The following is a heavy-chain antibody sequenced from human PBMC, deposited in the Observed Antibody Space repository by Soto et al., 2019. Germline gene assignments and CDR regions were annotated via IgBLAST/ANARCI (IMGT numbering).Heavy chain of an antibody. D-gene: IGHD3-10*01. V-gene: IGHV3-48*01. CDR1: GFTFSRHS. J-gene: IGHJ6*03. Sequence: VQLVESGGGLVQAGGSLRLSCAASGFTFSRHSMIWVRQAPGKGLEWVALIETSSSATYYADSVKGRFSISRDNAKKALYLQMTSLRAEDAAVYYCARGIRRIIVRGHYYYMDVWGKGTTVTVSS. CDR2: IETSSSAT. CDR3: ARGIRRIIVRGHYYYMDV.